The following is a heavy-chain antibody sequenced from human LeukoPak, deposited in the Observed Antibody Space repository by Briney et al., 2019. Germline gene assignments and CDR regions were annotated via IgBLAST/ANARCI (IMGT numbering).Heavy chain of an antibody. J-gene: IGHJ4*02. CDR2: IYTSGST. CDR3: AAEGDYSSSWYGEDYFDY. D-gene: IGHD6-13*01. V-gene: IGHV4-4*07. Sequence: TSEPLSLTCTVSGGSISSYYWSWIRQPAGKGLEWIGRIYTSGSTNYNPSLKSRVTMSVDTSKNQFSLKLSSVTAADTAVYYCAAEGDYSSSWYGEDYFDYWGQGTLVTVSS. CDR1: GGSISSYY.